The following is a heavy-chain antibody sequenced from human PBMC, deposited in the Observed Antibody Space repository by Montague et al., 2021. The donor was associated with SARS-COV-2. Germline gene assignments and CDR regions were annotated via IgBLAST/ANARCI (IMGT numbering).Heavy chain of an antibody. J-gene: IGHJ4*02. V-gene: IGHV4-4*02. CDR2: IYHTGST. CDR3: ARKGSGRSDLAY. D-gene: IGHD1-26*01. CDR1: GDSISTYNW. Sequence: SETLSLTCVVSGDSISTYNWSTWVRLPPGKGLERVGEIYHTGSTKCKPFLKSRVIMAVDKSCNQFSLRLTSVTAADTAIYYWARKGSGRSDLAYWGQGTLVTVSS.